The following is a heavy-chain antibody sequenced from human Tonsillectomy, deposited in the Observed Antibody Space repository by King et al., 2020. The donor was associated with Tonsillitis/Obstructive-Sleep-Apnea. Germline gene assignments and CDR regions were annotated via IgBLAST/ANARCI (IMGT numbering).Heavy chain of an antibody. CDR1: GVSISSKNYY. CDR3: ARILGSGSRLDY. Sequence: LQLQESGPGLVKHSETLSLTCTVTGVSISSKNYYWGWIRQPPGKGLEWIGSVYYSGSTHYNPSLKSRGTISVDTSKNQVSLRLSSVTAADTAIYYCARILGSGSRLDYWGQGTLATVSS. CDR2: VYYSGST. V-gene: IGHV4-39*01. D-gene: IGHD3-22*01. J-gene: IGHJ4*02.